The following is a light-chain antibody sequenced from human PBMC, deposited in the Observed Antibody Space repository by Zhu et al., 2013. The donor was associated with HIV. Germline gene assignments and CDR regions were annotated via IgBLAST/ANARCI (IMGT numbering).Light chain of an antibody. CDR3: MQALQTPFT. J-gene: IGKJ3*01. CDR2: LGS. CDR1: QSLLHSNGYNY. V-gene: IGKV2-28*01. Sequence: DIVMTQSPLSLPVTPGEPASISCRSSQSLLHSNGYNYLDWYLQKPGQSPQLLIYLGSNRASGVPDRFSGSGSGTDFTLKINRVEAEDVGVYYCMQALQTPFTFGPGTKVAI.